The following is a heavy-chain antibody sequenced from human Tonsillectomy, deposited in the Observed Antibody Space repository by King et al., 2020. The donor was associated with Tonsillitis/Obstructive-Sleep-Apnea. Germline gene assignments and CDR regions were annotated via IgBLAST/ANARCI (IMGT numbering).Heavy chain of an antibody. Sequence: QVQLVESGGGVVQPGRSLRLSCAASGFTFGRYAMHWVRQAPGKGLEWVAVIAYDASTKYYADSVKGRFTISRDNSKNTLYLQVNSLRSEDTAVYFCAREAGDYDLYFDYWGQGTLVTVSS. CDR1: GFTFGRYA. CDR3: AREAGDYDLYFDY. D-gene: IGHD4-17*01. CDR2: IAYDASTK. V-gene: IGHV3-30*04. J-gene: IGHJ4*02.